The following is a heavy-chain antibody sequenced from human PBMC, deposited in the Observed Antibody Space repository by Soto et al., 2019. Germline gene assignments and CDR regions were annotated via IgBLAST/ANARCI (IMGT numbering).Heavy chain of an antibody. CDR3: ASESLNCSGGSCYVDY. CDR1: GFTFSSYS. V-gene: IGHV3-21*01. D-gene: IGHD2-15*01. J-gene: IGHJ4*02. CDR2: ISSSSSYI. Sequence: EVQLVESGGGLVKPGGSLRLSCAASGFTFSSYSMNWVRQAPGKGLEWVSSISSSSSYIYYADSVKGRFTISRDNAKNSLYLQMNSLRAADTAVYYCASESLNCSGGSCYVDYWGQGTLVTVSS.